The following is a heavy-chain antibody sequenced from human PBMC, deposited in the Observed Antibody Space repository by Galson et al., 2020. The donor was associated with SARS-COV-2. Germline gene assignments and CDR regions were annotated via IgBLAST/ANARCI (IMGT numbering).Heavy chain of an antibody. D-gene: IGHD2-15*01. J-gene: IGHJ3*02. CDR2: ISSSSSYI. Sequence: GESLKISCAASGFSFSTYNMNWVRQAPGKWLEWVSGISSSSSYIYYGDSVKGRFTISRDNAKNSLYLQMNSLTAADTAVYYCARDRGSYYLVDAFDMWGQGTMVTVSS. V-gene: IGHV3-21*01. CDR3: ARDRGSYYLVDAFDM. CDR1: GFSFSTYN.